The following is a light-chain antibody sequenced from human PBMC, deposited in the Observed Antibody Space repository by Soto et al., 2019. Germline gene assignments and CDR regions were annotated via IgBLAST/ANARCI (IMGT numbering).Light chain of an antibody. CDR3: QRYNSAPQT. CDR2: AAS. Sequence: DIQMTQSPSSLSASVGDRVTITCRASQGISTYLAWYQQRPGKVPKLLIYAASTLQSGVPSRFSGRGSGTDFTLTISSLQPEDAATYYCQRYNSAPQTFGQGTKVEV. V-gene: IGKV1-27*01. CDR1: QGISTY. J-gene: IGKJ1*01.